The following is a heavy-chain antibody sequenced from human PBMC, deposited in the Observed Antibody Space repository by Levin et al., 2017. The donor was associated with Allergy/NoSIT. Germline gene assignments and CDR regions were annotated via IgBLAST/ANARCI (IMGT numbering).Heavy chain of an antibody. CDR1: GHSFTSHW. Sequence: GESLKISCQGSGHSFTSHWVGWVRQMPGKSLEWMGIFNPGDSTTRYSPSFQGQVTISVDKSISIAYLQWSSLEASDTAMYYCASHSVDGAFDIWGQGTLVTVPS. V-gene: IGHV5-51*01. D-gene: IGHD2-21*01. CDR3: ASHSVDGAFDI. J-gene: IGHJ3*02. CDR2: FNPGDSTT.